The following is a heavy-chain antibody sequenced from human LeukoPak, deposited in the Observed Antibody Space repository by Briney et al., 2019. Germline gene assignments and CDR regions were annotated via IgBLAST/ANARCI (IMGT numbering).Heavy chain of an antibody. CDR2: IYYSGST. V-gene: IGHV4-39*01. CDR3: ARAYSSSWYYFDY. CDR1: GGSISSSSYY. Sequence: SETLSLTCTVSGGSISSSSYYWGWIRQPPGKGLEWIGSIYYSGSTYYNPALKSRVTISVDTSKNQFSLKLSSVTAADTAVYYCARAYSSSWYYFDYWGQGTLVTVSS. J-gene: IGHJ4*02. D-gene: IGHD6-13*01.